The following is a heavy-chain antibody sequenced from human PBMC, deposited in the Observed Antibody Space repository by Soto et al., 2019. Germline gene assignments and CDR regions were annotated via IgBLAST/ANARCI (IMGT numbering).Heavy chain of an antibody. CDR3: AIEVGRSNQVDL. V-gene: IGHV1-24*01. CDR2: YDLENGET. Sequence: ASVKVSCKVSGYSLTELSIHWVRQAPGEGLEWMGGYDLENGETIYAQKIQGRVTMTEDSPADTPYMQLRSLRSEDTAVYYCAIEVGRSNQVDLGGQGTMVTGS. D-gene: IGHD6-13*01. J-gene: IGHJ3*01. CDR1: GYSLTELS.